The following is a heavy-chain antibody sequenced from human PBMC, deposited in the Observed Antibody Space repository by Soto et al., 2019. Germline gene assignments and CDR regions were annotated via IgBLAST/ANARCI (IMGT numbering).Heavy chain of an antibody. V-gene: IGHV3-66*01. CDR1: GFTVSSNY. Sequence: EVQLVESGGGLVQPGGSLRLSCAASGFTVSSNYMSWVRQAPGKGLEWVPVIYSGGSTYYADSVKGIFTISRENSKSTRYLQMNSLRAEDTAVYYCAEVDDSSGLDYLGQGTLVTVSS. CDR2: IYSGGST. J-gene: IGHJ4*02. D-gene: IGHD3-22*01. CDR3: AEVDDSSGLDY.